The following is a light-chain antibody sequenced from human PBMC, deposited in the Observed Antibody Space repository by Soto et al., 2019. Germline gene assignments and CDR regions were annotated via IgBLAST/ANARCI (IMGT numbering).Light chain of an antibody. CDR3: QQRYSTPS. V-gene: IGKV1-39*01. CDR2: AAS. Sequence: DIQMTQSPSSLSASVGDRVTITCRASQSISSYLSWYQQKPGKAPKLLIYAASSLQSGVPSRFSGSGSGTDFTLTISSLQPEDFATYYCQQRYSTPSFGQGTKVELK. CDR1: QSISSY. J-gene: IGKJ1*01.